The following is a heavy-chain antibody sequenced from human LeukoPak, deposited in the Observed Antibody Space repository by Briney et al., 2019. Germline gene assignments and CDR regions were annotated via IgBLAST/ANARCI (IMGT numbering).Heavy chain of an antibody. CDR2: TWYDGSNK. J-gene: IGHJ5*02. D-gene: IGHD3-10*01. Sequence: SLRLSCAASGFTFSSYGMHWVRQAPGKGLEWVAVTWYDGSNKYYADSVKGRFTISRDNSKNTLYLQMNSLRAEDTAVYYCARGLRGSGSSRRDYNWFDPWGQGTLVTASS. CDR1: GFTFSSYG. V-gene: IGHV3-33*01. CDR3: ARGLRGSGSSRRDYNWFDP.